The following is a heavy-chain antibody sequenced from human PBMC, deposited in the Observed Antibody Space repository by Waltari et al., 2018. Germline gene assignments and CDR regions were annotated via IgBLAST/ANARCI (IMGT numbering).Heavy chain of an antibody. J-gene: IGHJ3*02. CDR3: ARGLGGTRGDAFDI. D-gene: IGHD3-16*01. CDR1: GYSISSGYY. V-gene: IGHV4-38-2*01. Sequence: QVQLQESGPGLVKPSETLSLTCAVSGYSISSGYYWGWIRQPPGKGLEWIGSIYHSGSTYYNPSLKSRVTISVDTSKNQFSLKLSSVTAADTAVYYCARGLGGTRGDAFDIWGQGTMVTVSS. CDR2: IYHSGST.